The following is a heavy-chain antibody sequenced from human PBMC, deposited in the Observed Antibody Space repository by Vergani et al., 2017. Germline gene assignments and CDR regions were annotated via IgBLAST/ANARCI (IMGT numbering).Heavy chain of an antibody. V-gene: IGHV3-53*01. J-gene: IGHJ4*02. CDR3: AKTPQYYYDSSGYYSYFDY. CDR1: GFTVSSNY. Sequence: EVQLVESGGGLIQPGGSLRLSCAASGFTVSSNYMSWVRQAPGKGLEWVSVIYSGGSTYYADSVKGRFTISRDNSKNTLYLQMNSLRAEDTAVYYCAKTPQYYYDSSGYYSYFDYWGQGTLVTVSS. D-gene: IGHD3-22*01. CDR2: IYSGGST.